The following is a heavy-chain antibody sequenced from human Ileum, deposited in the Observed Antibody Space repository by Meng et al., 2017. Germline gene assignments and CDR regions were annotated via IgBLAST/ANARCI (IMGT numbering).Heavy chain of an antibody. Sequence: VQLQESGPRLGKPSGTLSLTCAVSGTWWSWVRQPPGKGLEWIGEIFQSGRTNYNPSLKSRVTISIDKSKSQISLQLSAVTAADTAVYSCATSNDRDVYYLGHWGQGTLVTVSS. D-gene: IGHD3-22*01. CDR1: GTW. J-gene: IGHJ4*02. CDR2: IFQSGRT. V-gene: IGHV4-4*02. CDR3: ATSNDRDVYYLGH.